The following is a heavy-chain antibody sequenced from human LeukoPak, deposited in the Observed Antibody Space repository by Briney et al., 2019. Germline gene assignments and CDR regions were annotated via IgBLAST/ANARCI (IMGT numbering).Heavy chain of an antibody. J-gene: IGHJ6*03. V-gene: IGHV1-18*01. CDR1: GYTFTSYG. Sequence: ASVKVSCKASGYTFTSYGISWVRQAPGQGLEWMGWISGYNGNTNYAQNLQGRVTMTTDTSTSTVYMELSSLRSEDTAVYYCARGQYGYDFWSGYYTGGVGDYYYYMDVWGKGTTVTVSS. CDR3: ARGQYGYDFWSGYYTGGVGDYYYYMDV. CDR2: ISGYNGNT. D-gene: IGHD3-3*01.